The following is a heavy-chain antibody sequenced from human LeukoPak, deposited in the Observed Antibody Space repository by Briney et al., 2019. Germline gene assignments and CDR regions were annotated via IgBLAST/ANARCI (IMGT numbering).Heavy chain of an antibody. Sequence: SETLSLTCAVYGWSFSSYYWSWIRQPPGKGLEWIGEINHSGSTNYNPSHKSRVTISVDTSKNQFSLKLSSVTAADTAVYYCARGGARYCSSTSCPLLDYWGQGTLVTVSS. D-gene: IGHD2-2*01. J-gene: IGHJ4*02. CDR2: INHSGST. CDR1: GWSFSSYY. V-gene: IGHV4-34*01. CDR3: ARGGARYCSSTSCPLLDY.